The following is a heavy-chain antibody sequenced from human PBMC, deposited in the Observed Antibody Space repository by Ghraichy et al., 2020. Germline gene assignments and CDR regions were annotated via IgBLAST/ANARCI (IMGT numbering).Heavy chain of an antibody. V-gene: IGHV4-34*01. J-gene: IGHJ2*01. CDR2: INHSGST. CDR1: GGSFSGYY. Sequence: SETLSLTCAVYGGSFSGYYWSWIRQPPGKGLEWIGEINHSGSTNYNPSLKSRVTISVDTSKNQFSLKLSSVTAADTAVYYCARGECDSSGYYYVAGYWYFDLWGRGTLVTVSP. CDR3: ARGECDSSGYYYVAGYWYFDL. D-gene: IGHD3-22*01.